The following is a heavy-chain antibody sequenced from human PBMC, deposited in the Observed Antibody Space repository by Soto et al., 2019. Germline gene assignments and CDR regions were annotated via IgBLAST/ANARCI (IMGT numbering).Heavy chain of an antibody. CDR1: GFTFSSYA. CDR2: ISGSGGST. D-gene: IGHD3-10*01. V-gene: IGHV3-23*01. CDR3: ANVPLLWFGELLYPLSRDAFDI. Sequence: EVQLLESGGGLVQPGGSLRLSCAASGFTFSSYAMSWVRQAPGKGLEWVSAISGSGGSTYYADSVKGRFTISRDNSKNTLYLQMNSLRAEDTAVYYCANVPLLWFGELLYPLSRDAFDIWGQGTMVTVSS. J-gene: IGHJ3*02.